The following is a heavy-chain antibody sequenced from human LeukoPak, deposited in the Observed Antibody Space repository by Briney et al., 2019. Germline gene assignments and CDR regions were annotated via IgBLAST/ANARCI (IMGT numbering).Heavy chain of an antibody. J-gene: IGHJ4*02. CDR2: ISSISRTT. CDR3: AKGKYCSG. Sequence: PGGSLRLSCAGSGFMFSSYSMTWVRQAPGKGLEWISYISSISRTTHYADSVQGRFTLSRDNGKNSLYLQMNSLRAEDTAIYYCAKGKYCSGWGQGTLVIVSS. V-gene: IGHV3-48*01. D-gene: IGHD2/OR15-2a*01. CDR1: GFMFSSYS.